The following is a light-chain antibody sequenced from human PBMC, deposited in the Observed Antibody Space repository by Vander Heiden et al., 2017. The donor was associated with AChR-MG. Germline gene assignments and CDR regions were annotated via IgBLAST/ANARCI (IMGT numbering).Light chain of an antibody. V-gene: IGLV2-14*03. CDR2: NDS. CDR1: SGDLGGYYY. Sequence: QSALTQPASLSGSPGQSITITCSGGSGDLGGYYYVAWYQQHPGKAPKLIIYNDSNRPSGVSHRFSGSKSGNTASLTISGLQAEDEADYYCSSSTTNSPLDVVIAGGTRLTVL. CDR3: SSSTTNSPLDVV. J-gene: IGLJ2*01.